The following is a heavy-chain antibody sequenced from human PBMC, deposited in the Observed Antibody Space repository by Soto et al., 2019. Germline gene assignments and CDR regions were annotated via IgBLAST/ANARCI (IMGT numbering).Heavy chain of an antibody. Sequence: ASVKVSCKASGYTFTSYDINWVRQATGQGLEWMGWMNPNSGNTGYAQKFQGRVTMTRNTSISTAYMELSSLRSEDTAVYYCARKQQWNNAFDIWGQGTMVTVSS. CDR2: MNPNSGNT. CDR3: ARKQQWNNAFDI. D-gene: IGHD6-19*01. V-gene: IGHV1-8*01. CDR1: GYTFTSYD. J-gene: IGHJ3*02.